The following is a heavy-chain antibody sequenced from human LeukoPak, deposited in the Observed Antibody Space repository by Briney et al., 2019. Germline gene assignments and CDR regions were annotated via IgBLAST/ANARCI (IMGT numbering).Heavy chain of an antibody. CDR3: ATAPAAADSF. V-gene: IGHV3-7*01. CDR2: IERDGSEK. J-gene: IGHJ4*02. CDR1: GFTFSSFL. D-gene: IGHD6-13*01. Sequence: GGSLRLSCAASGFTFSSFLMTWVREAPGKGLEWVANIERDGSEKTYVDSVKGRFTISRDNAKNSLFLQMSSLRAEDMAVYYCATAPAAADSFCGQGTLVAVSS.